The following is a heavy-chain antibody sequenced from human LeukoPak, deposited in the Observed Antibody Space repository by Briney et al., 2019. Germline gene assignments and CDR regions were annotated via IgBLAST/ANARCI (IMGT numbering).Heavy chain of an antibody. J-gene: IGHJ4*02. CDR3: AREALGYIYGARYDLDY. CDR2: ISTASVAI. D-gene: IGHD5-18*01. CDR1: GFTFSSYT. Sequence: GGSLRLSCAASGFTFSSYTMNWVRQAPGKGLEWVSCISTASVAIDYADSVKGRFTISRDNAKNSLYLQMNSLRAEDTAGYYCAREALGYIYGARYDLDYGAKETLVPVSS. V-gene: IGHV3-48*01.